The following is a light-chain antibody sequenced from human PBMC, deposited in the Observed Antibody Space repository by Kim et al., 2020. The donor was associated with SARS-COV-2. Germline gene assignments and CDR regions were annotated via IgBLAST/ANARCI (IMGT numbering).Light chain of an antibody. Sequence: GQSSTISCTGTSSDVVAYDYVSWYQQHPGKAPQLMIYDVSKRPSGVSDRFSGSKSGNRASLTISGLQAEDEADYYCSSYTSSSTSVFGGGTQLTVL. J-gene: IGLJ2*01. CDR2: DVS. CDR3: SSYTSSSTSV. CDR1: SSDVVAYDY. V-gene: IGLV2-14*03.